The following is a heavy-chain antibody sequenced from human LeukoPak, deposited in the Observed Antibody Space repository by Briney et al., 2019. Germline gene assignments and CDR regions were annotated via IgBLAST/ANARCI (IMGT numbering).Heavy chain of an antibody. V-gene: IGHV3-48*01. CDR3: ARVLHKRNYDSSVYYGY. D-gene: IGHD3-22*01. Sequence: GSLRLSCAASGFTFSSYSMNWVRQAPGKGLEWVSYISSSSTTIYYADSVKGRFTISRDNAKNSLYLQMNSLRAEDTAVYYCARVLHKRNYDSSVYYGYWGQGTLVTVSS. CDR1: GFTFSSYS. CDR2: ISSSSTTI. J-gene: IGHJ4*02.